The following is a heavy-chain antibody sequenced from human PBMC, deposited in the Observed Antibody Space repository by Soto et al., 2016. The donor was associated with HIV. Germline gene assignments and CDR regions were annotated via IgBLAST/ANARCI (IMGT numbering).Heavy chain of an antibody. CDR2: IIPIFGTA. CDR1: GGTFSSYA. CDR3: ARDLSRYDILTGYSPSYFDY. V-gene: IGHV1-69*13. D-gene: IGHD3-9*01. J-gene: IGHJ4*02. Sequence: QVQLVQSGAEVKKPGSSVKVSCKASGGTFSSYAISWVRQAPGQGLEWMGGIIPIFGTANYAQKFQGRVTITADESTRTAYMELSSLRSDDTAVYYCARDLSRYDILTGYSPSYFDYWGQGTLVTVSS.